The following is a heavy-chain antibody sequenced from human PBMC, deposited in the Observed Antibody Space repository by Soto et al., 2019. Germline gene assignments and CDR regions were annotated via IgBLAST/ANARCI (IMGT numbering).Heavy chain of an antibody. J-gene: IGHJ5*02. CDR1: GYTFTSYG. CDR2: ISAYNGNT. V-gene: IGHV1-18*01. Sequence: ASVKVSCKASGYTFTSYGISWVRQAPGQGLEWMGWISAYNGNTNYAQKLQGRVTMTTDTSTSTAYMELRSLGSEDKAVYYCARESYFCDYHTRNDWFDPCGQLSLVPVSS. D-gene: IGHD4-17*01. CDR3: ARESYFCDYHTRNDWFDP.